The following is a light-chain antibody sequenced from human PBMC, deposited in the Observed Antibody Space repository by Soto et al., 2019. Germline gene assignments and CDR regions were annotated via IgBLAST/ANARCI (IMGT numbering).Light chain of an antibody. CDR2: AAS. CDR1: HNINSY. J-gene: IGKJ2*01. V-gene: IGKV1-39*01. Sequence: DIQMTQSPSSLSASVGDRVTITCRASHNINSYLNWYQQKPGKAPKLLIYAASSLLGGVPSRFSGSGSGTVFTLTISSLQPEDFGKDDGQPSYRTPPFSFGQGTKLESK. CDR3: QPSYRTPPFS.